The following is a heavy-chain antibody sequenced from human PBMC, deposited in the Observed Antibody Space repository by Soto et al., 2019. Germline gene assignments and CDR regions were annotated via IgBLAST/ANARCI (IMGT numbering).Heavy chain of an antibody. CDR2: INNDGSST. Sequence: PGGSLRLSCAASGFTFSSYWMYWVRQAPGKGLVWVSHINNDGSSTNYADSVKGRFTTSRDNANNTLYLQMNSLRAEDTAVYYCARDTGGAAYSSGWYGYWGQGTLVTVSS. D-gene: IGHD6-19*01. CDR3: ARDTGGAAYSSGWYGY. V-gene: IGHV3-74*01. J-gene: IGHJ4*02. CDR1: GFTFSSYW.